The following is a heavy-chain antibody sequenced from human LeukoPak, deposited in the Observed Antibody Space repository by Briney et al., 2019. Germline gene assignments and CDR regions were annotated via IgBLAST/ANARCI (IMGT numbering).Heavy chain of an antibody. CDR2: IYCSGST. D-gene: IGHD3-16*02. Sequence: SETLSLTCTVSGGSISSYYWSWIRQPPGKGLEWIGYIYCSGSTNYNPSLKSRVTISVDTSKNQFSLKLSSVTAADTAVYYCARARYYDYVWGSYPPYFDYWGQGTLVTVSS. J-gene: IGHJ4*02. V-gene: IGHV4-59*01. CDR1: GGSISSYY. CDR3: ARARYYDYVWGSYPPYFDY.